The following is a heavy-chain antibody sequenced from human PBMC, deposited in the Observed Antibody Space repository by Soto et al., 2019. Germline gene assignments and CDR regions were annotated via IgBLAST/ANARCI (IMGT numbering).Heavy chain of an antibody. Sequence: QVQLVQSGAEVKKPGASVKVSCKASGYTFTGYYMHWVRQAPGQGLEWMGWINPNSGGTNYAQKFQGRVTMTRDTSISTAYMELSRLRSDDTAVYYCARVYYEFWSGYLFYGMDVWGQGTTVTVSS. CDR2: INPNSGGT. CDR1: GYTFTGYY. V-gene: IGHV1-2*02. J-gene: IGHJ6*02. D-gene: IGHD3-3*01. CDR3: ARVYYEFWSGYLFYGMDV.